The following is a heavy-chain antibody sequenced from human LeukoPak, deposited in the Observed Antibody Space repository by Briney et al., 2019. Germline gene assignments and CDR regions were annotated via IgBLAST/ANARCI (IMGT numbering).Heavy chain of an antibody. CDR2: INWNGGRT. CDR3: VREGYNRYWFDP. D-gene: IGHD1-14*01. Sequence: RSGGSLRLSCAASGFTYDDYSMSWVRQTPGKGLEWVSGINWNGGRTGYADSVKGRFTISRDNAKNSLYLQMNSLRAEDTALYYCVREGYNRYWFDPWRQGTLVTVSS. J-gene: IGHJ5*02. V-gene: IGHV3-20*04. CDR1: GFTYDDYS.